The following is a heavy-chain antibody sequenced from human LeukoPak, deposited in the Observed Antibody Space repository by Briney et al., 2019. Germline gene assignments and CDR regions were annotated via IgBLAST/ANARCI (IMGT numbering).Heavy chain of an antibody. CDR3: ARDRFTMVRGGGGYYYGMDV. J-gene: IGHJ6*04. D-gene: IGHD3-10*01. CDR2: IYYSGST. CDR1: GGSISSGGYY. Sequence: SQTLSLTCTVSGGSISSGGYYWSWIRQHPRKGLEWIGYIYYSGSTYYNPSLKSRVTISVDTSKNQFSLKLSSVTAADTAVYYCARDRFTMVRGGGGYYYGMDVWGKGTTVTVSS. V-gene: IGHV4-31*03.